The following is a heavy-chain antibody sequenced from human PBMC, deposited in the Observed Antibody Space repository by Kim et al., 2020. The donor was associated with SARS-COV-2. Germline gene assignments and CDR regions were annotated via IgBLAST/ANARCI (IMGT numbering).Heavy chain of an antibody. D-gene: IGHD6-19*01. CDR1: GFTFSGSA. V-gene: IGHV3-73*01. CDR3: TRHDRYYSSGWTYGMDV. Sequence: GGSLRLSCAASGFTFSGSAMHWVRQASGKGLEWVGRIRSKANSYATAYAASVKGRFTISRDDSKNTAYLQMNSLKTEDTAVYYCTRHDRYYSSGWTYGMDVWGQGTTVTVSS. J-gene: IGHJ6*02. CDR2: IRSKANSYAT.